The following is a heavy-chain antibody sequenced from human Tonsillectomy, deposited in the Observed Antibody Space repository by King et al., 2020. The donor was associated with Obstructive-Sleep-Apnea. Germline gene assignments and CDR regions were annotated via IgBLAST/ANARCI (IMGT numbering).Heavy chain of an antibody. Sequence: VQLVESGGGSVQPGGSLRLSCVGSGFTFGDYSMNWVRQTPGRGLEWISYIKNDRTTILYPDSVGGRFTNSRDNARNSLYLQMLSLTAEDTAVYFCAGDRDWSFDYWGQGILVTVSS. CDR1: GFTFGDYS. CDR3: AGDRDWSFDY. D-gene: IGHD3-9*01. V-gene: IGHV3-48*01. J-gene: IGHJ4*02. CDR2: IKNDRTTI.